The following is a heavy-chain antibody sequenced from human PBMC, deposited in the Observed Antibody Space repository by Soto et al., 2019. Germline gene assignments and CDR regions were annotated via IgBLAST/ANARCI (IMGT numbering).Heavy chain of an antibody. CDR3: ARVGDSANYADWFDP. D-gene: IGHD1-26*01. V-gene: IGHV6-1*01. J-gene: IGHJ5*02. CDR1: WDSVSSNSAA. Sequence: PSQTLSLTCSISWDSVSSNSAAWNWIRQSPSRGLEWLGRTYYRSKWFNDYALSVKSRITINADTSKNQFSLQLNSVTPEDTAVYYCARVGDSANYADWFDPWGQGTLVTVS. CDR2: TYYRSKWFN.